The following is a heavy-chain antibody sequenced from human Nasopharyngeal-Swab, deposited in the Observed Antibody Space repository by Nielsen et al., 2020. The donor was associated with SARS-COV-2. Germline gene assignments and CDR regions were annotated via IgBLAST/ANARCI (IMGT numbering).Heavy chain of an antibody. D-gene: IGHD3-22*01. CDR3: ARAMNYDSSGYYMVAFPDAFDI. CDR1: GFTFSSYW. J-gene: IGHJ3*02. Sequence: GGSLRLSCAASGFTFSSYWMSWVRQAPGKGLEWVANIMQDGSEKYYVDSVKGRFTISRDNAKNSLYLQMNSLRAEDTAVYYCARAMNYDSSGYYMVAFPDAFDIWGQGTMVTVSS. CDR2: IMQDGSEK. V-gene: IGHV3-7*01.